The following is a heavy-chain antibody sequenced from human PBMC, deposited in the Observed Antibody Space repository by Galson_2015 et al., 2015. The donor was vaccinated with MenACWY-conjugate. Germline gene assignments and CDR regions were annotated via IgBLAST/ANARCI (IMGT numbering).Heavy chain of an antibody. V-gene: IGHV3-7*01. D-gene: IGHD3/OR15-3a*01. CDR1: GFSFSDYW. J-gene: IGHJ3*02. CDR3: ARGRLDTRPGPFDFFET. CDR2: ISPDGSQK. Sequence: SLRLSCAASGFSFSDYWMNWVRQAPGKGLEWVANISPDGSQKYYVDSVKGRFTISRDNPKNSLFLQMDSLRAGDTAVYYCARGRLDTRPGPFDFFETWGRGTMVTVSS.